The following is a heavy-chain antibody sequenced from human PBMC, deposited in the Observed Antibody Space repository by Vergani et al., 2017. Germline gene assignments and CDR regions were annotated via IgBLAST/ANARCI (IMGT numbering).Heavy chain of an antibody. CDR2: INPNSGGT. CDR3: ARGSKDIVIRPAARIDY. V-gene: IGHV1-2*02. J-gene: IGHJ4*02. Sequence: QVQLVQSGAEVKKPGASVKVSCKTSGDNFTDFYVHWVRQAPGQGLEWLGWINPNSGGTNYAETFQGRVTMTRDTSISTAYVELSRLRSDDTAVYYCARGSKDIVIRPAARIDYWGQGTLVTVSS. CDR1: GDNFTDFY. D-gene: IGHD2-2*01.